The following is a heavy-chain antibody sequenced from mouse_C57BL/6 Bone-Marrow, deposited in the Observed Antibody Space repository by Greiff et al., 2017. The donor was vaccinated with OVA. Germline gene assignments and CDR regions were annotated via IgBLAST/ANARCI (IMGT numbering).Heavy chain of an antibody. J-gene: IGHJ4*01. CDR1: GFTFNTYA. CDR2: IRSKSRNYAT. Sequence: GGGLVQPKGSLKLSCAASGFTFNTYAMHWVRQAPGKGLEWVARIRSKSRNYATYYADSVKDRFTISRDDSQSMLYLQMNNLKTEDTAMYYCVRDGNYAMDYWGQGTSVTVSS. V-gene: IGHV10-3*01. CDR3: VRDGNYAMDY. D-gene: IGHD1-1*01.